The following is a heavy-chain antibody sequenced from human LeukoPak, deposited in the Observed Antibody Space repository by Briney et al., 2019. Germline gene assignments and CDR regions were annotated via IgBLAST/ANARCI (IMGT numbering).Heavy chain of an antibody. Sequence: GGSLRLSCAASGFTFDDYAIHWVRRAPGKGLEWVSGISWNSGSIGYADSVKGRFTISRDNAKNSLYLQMNSLRAEDTALYYCAAGYSSSWYHSLFDYWGQGTLVTVSS. CDR1: GFTFDDYA. D-gene: IGHD6-13*01. J-gene: IGHJ4*02. CDR2: ISWNSGSI. CDR3: AAGYSSSWYHSLFDY. V-gene: IGHV3-9*01.